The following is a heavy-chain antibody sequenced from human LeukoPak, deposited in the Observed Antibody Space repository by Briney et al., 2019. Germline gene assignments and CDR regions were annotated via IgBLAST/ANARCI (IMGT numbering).Heavy chain of an antibody. V-gene: IGHV3-64*01. CDR2: ISSNGGST. CDR3: ARVQKGGGNSDY. D-gene: IGHD4-23*01. J-gene: IGHJ4*02. Sequence: GGSLRLSCAASGFTFSSYAMHWVCQAPGKGLEYVSAISSNGGSTYYANSVKGRFTISRDNSKNTLYLQMGSLRAEDMAVYYCARVQKGGGNSDYWGQGTLVTVSS. CDR1: GFTFSSYA.